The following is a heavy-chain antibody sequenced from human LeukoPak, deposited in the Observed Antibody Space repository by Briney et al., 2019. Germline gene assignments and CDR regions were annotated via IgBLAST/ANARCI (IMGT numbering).Heavy chain of an antibody. CDR1: GYTFSAYW. D-gene: IGHD3-10*01. V-gene: IGHV5-51*01. CDR3: ARHRYGSGIGFDY. CDR2: IYPGDSDT. Sequence: GESLKISCKGSGYTFSAYWIGWVRQMPGKGLEWMGIIYPGDSDTRYSPSFQGQVTISADKSISTAYLQWSSLKASDTAMYYCARHRYGSGIGFDYWGQGTLVTVSS. J-gene: IGHJ4*02.